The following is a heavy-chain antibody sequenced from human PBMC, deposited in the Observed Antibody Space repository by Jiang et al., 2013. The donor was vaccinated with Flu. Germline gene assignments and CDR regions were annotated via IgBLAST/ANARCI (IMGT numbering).Heavy chain of an antibody. Sequence: AISGSGGSTYYADSVKGRFTISRDNSKNTLYLQMNSLRAEDTAVYYCAGGYCSGGSCYLGYYYYGMDVWGQGTTVTVSS. V-gene: IGHV3-23*01. J-gene: IGHJ6*02. CDR3: AGGYCSGGSCYLGYYYYGMDV. D-gene: IGHD2-15*01. CDR2: ISGSGGST.